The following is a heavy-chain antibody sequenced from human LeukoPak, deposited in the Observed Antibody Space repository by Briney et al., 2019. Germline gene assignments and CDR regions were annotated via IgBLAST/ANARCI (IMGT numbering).Heavy chain of an antibody. D-gene: IGHD2-15*01. CDR1: GASIRSYY. CDR2: ITYSGNT. V-gene: IGHV4-59*01. CDR3: AQQVVGTSNPFDM. J-gene: IGHJ3*02. Sequence: PSETLSLTCNVSGASIRSYYWSWIRQSPGKGLEWIGSITYSGNTELNPSLRSRVTMSSDPPKSQFSLKLSSVTTADTALYYCAQQVVGTSNPFDMWGQGTMVTVSS.